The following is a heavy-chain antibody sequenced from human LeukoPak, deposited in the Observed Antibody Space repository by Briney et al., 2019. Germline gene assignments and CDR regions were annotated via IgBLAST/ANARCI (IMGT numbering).Heavy chain of an antibody. Sequence: GSLRLSCAASGFTFSSYAMHWVRQAPGKGLEWVAVISYDGSNKYYADSVKGRFTISRDNSKNTLYLQMNSLRAEDTAVYYCARVSAVVVVAATLDYWGQGTLVTVSS. CDR2: ISYDGSNK. CDR3: ARVSAVVVVAATLDY. J-gene: IGHJ4*02. D-gene: IGHD2-15*01. V-gene: IGHV3-30-3*01. CDR1: GFTFSSYA.